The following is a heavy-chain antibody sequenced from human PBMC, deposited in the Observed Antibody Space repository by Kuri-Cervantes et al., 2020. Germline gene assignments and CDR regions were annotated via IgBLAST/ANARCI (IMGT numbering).Heavy chain of an antibody. D-gene: IGHD6-13*01. CDR2: INRTGGT. J-gene: IGHJ4*02. CDR1: GASFSGYF. CDR3: AREVYSSSSWYVVVQTYDY. Sequence: GSLRLTCAVSGASFSGYFWSWIRQSPGKGLEWIGEINRTGGTAYNPSLKSRVIISIDTSKNQFSLKLSSVTAADTAVYYCAREVYSSSSWYVVVQTYDYWGQGTLVTVSS. V-gene: IGHV4-34*01.